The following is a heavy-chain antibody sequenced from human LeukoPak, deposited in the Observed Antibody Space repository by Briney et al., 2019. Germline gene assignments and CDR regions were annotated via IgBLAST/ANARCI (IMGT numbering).Heavy chain of an antibody. V-gene: IGHV4-59*01. CDR3: ASSIITGYYYYGMDV. Sequence: SETLSLTCTVSGGSISSYYWSWIRQPPGKGLEWIGYIYYSGSTTYNPSLKSRVTISVDTSKNQFSVKLSSVTAADTAVYYCASSIITGYYYYGMDVWGQGTTVTVSS. CDR2: IYYSGST. D-gene: IGHD3-10*01. J-gene: IGHJ6*02. CDR1: GGSISSYY.